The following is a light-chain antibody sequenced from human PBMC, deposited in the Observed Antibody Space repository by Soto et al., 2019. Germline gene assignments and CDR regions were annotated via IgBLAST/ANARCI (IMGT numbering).Light chain of an antibody. CDR1: NSDVGSHNF. CDR2: EAS. Sequence: QSALTQPASVSGSPGQSITISCTGTNSDVGSHNFVSWYQQYPGKAPKLLIYEASKRPSGLSNRFSGSKSGNTASLTISGPQAEDEADYYCCSLTNGATWVFGRGTKLIVL. V-gene: IGLV2-23*01. J-gene: IGLJ3*02. CDR3: CSLTNGATWV.